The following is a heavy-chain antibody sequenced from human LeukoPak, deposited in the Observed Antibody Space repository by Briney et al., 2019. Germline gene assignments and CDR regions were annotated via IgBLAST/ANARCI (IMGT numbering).Heavy chain of an antibody. J-gene: IGHJ4*02. CDR3: IGSGGWPGY. V-gene: IGHV3-74*01. CDR1: GFTFSSYW. Sequence: PGGSLRLSCVASGFTFSSYWMRWVLQAPRKGLVWVSRIASDGSTVYADSVKGRFTISRDNAKDTVYLQMTSLRVEDTAVYYCIGSGGWPGYWGQGTLVTVSS. CDR2: IASDGST. D-gene: IGHD1-26*01.